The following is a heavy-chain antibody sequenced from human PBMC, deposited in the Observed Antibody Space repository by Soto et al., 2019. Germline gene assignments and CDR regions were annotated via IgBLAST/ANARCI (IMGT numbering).Heavy chain of an antibody. CDR3: ARNMDYYYGRGSGNGHGV. CDR2: INPKFGDT. J-gene: IGHJ6*02. V-gene: IGHV1-2*02. Sequence: QVRLVQSGAEVKEPGDSVRVYCEASGYTFTAYHIHWVRQAPGQGLEWMGWINPKFGDTGYAQDFQGRVSMNSDMSISTVYMELSRLTADDTAIYYCARNMDYYYGRGSGNGHGVWGQGTTVTVFS. CDR1: GYTFTAYH. D-gene: IGHD3-10*02.